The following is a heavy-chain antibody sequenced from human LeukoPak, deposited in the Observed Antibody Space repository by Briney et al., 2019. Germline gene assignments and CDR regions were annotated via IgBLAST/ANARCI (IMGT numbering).Heavy chain of an antibody. D-gene: IGHD2-2*01. CDR3: ARGDIVVVLAAHSRDY. Sequence: ASVKVSCQASGYTFTGYYMHWVRQAPGQGLECMGWINPNSGGTNYAQKFQGRVTMTRDTSISTAYMERSRLRSDDPAVYYCARGDIVVVLAAHSRDYWGQGTLVTVSS. CDR2: INPNSGGT. V-gene: IGHV1-2*02. CDR1: GYTFTGYY. J-gene: IGHJ4*02.